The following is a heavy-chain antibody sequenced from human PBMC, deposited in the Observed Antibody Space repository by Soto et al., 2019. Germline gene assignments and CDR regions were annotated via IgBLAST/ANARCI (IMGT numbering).Heavy chain of an antibody. Sequence: SETLSLTCTVSGDSVTTGSYYWSWIRQPPGKTLEWIGYIYYSGSTNYNPSLKSRATIYTDTSGRHFSLNLTSVTADDTAVYFCAKRDYAFDSWGQGTLVTVSS. CDR2: IYYSGST. CDR1: GDSVTTGSYY. V-gene: IGHV4-61*01. D-gene: IGHD4-17*01. CDR3: AKRDYAFDS. J-gene: IGHJ4*02.